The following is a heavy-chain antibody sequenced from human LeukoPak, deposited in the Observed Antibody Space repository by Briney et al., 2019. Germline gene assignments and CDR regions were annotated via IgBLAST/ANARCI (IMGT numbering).Heavy chain of an antibody. CDR2: IYPGDSDT. CDR3: ARRGRVAEYFDY. D-gene: IGHD3-3*01. J-gene: IGHJ4*02. CDR1: GYRFTSYW. Sequence: GESLQISCQGSGYRFTSYWIAWMRQMLGKGLERMGIIYPGDSDTRYSPSFQGQVTISADKSISTAYLQWSSLKASDTAIYYCARRGRVAEYFDYWGQGTLVTVSS. V-gene: IGHV5-51*01.